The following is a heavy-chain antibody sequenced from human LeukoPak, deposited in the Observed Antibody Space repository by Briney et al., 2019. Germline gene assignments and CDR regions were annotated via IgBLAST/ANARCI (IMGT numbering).Heavy chain of an antibody. CDR2: IYGGGST. CDR3: ARAHCSGGSCYQGAFDY. Sequence: GGSLRLSCAAAGLTVTSNYMSWVRQAPGKGLEWVSLIYGGGSTNYAYSVKGRFTISRDNSKNTLYLQMNSLRAEDTAVYYCARAHCSGGSCYQGAFDYWGQGTLVTVSS. D-gene: IGHD2-15*01. J-gene: IGHJ4*02. CDR1: GLTVTSNY. V-gene: IGHV3-66*01.